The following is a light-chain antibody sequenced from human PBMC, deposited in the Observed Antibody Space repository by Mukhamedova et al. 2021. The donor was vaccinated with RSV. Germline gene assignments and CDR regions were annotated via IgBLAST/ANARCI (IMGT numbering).Light chain of an antibody. CDR3: QQFNSYPIT. CDR2: DAS. V-gene: IGKV1-13*02. J-gene: IGKJ5*01. Sequence: WYQRRVHGKPPKLLIYDASILESGVPSRFSGSGSGTDFTLTITSLHPEDFGCYYCQQFNSYPITFGQGTRLEIK.